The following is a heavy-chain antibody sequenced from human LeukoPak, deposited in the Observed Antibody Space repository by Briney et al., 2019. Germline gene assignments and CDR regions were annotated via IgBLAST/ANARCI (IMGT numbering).Heavy chain of an antibody. Sequence: PGGSLRLSCAASGFTFSSYWMSWVRQAPGKGLEWVANIKQDGSKKYYVDSVKGRFTISRDNAKNSLYLQMNSLRAEDTAVYYCARVPAPIQYYDILTGYSVPPDYWGQGTLVTVSS. CDR3: ARVPAPIQYYDILTGYSVPPDY. CDR1: GFTFSSYW. D-gene: IGHD3-9*01. CDR2: IKQDGSKK. V-gene: IGHV3-7*03. J-gene: IGHJ4*02.